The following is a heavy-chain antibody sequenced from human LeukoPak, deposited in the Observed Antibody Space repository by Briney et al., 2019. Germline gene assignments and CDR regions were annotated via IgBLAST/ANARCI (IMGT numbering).Heavy chain of an antibody. V-gene: IGHV1-46*01. Sequence: ASVKVSCKASGYTFTSYYLYWVRQAPGQGLEWMGIINPTGGNTSYAQKFQDRVTMTRDTSTSTVYLELSSLRSEDTAMYYCARRGSYYNVADYWGQGTLVTVSP. D-gene: IGHD1-26*01. CDR3: ARRGSYYNVADY. CDR1: GYTFTSYY. J-gene: IGHJ4*02. CDR2: INPTGGNT.